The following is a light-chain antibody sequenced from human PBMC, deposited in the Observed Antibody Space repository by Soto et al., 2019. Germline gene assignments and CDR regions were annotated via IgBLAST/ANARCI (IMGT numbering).Light chain of an antibody. Sequence: DIQMTQSPPTLSASVGPRVSTTPPPTQSIRSWLAWYQQKPGKAPKRLIYTASNLDSGVPSRFSGSGFGTEFTLTIRSLQPDHFATYYCQQYNSYYGALTFGGGTKVGIK. CDR1: QSIRSW. CDR3: QQYNSYYGALT. J-gene: IGKJ4*01. V-gene: IGKV1-5*03. CDR2: TAS.